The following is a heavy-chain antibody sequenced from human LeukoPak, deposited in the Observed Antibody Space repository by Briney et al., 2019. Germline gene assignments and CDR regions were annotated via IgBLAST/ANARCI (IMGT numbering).Heavy chain of an antibody. Sequence: GGSLRLSCAASGFTFSSYGMHWVRQAPGKGLEWVAVISYDGSNKYYADSVKGRFTISRDNSKNTLYLQMNSLRAEDTAVYYCARDRFWSGYRPVYYMDVWGKGTTVTVSS. CDR3: ARDRFWSGYRPVYYMDV. J-gene: IGHJ6*03. V-gene: IGHV3-30*03. D-gene: IGHD3-3*01. CDR2: ISYDGSNK. CDR1: GFTFSSYG.